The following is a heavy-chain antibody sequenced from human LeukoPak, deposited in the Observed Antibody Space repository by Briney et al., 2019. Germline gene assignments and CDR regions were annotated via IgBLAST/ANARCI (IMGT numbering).Heavy chain of an antibody. CDR1: GGSISSYY. CDR2: IYYSGST. Sequence: QSSETLSLTCTVSGGSISSYYWSWIRQPPGKGLEWIGYIYYSGSTNYNPSLKSRVTISVDTSKNQFSLKLSSVTAADTAVYYCARAPRSYDWFDPWGQGTLVTVSS. V-gene: IGHV4-59*01. D-gene: IGHD6-6*01. CDR3: ARAPRSYDWFDP. J-gene: IGHJ5*02.